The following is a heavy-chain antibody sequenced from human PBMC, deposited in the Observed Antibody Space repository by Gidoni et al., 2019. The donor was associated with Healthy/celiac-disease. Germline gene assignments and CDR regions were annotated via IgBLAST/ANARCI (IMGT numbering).Heavy chain of an antibody. CDR2: IYYSGST. V-gene: IGHV4-39*01. J-gene: IGHJ4*02. CDR3: ASGVDGYNKLDFDY. D-gene: IGHD5-12*01. CDR1: GVSISSSSDY. Sequence: QLQLQESGPGLVKPSETLSLTCTVSGVSISSSSDYWGLIRQPPGKGLEWIGSIYYSGSTYYNPSLKSRVTISVDTSKNQFSLKLSSVTAADTAVYYCASGVDGYNKLDFDYWGQGTLVTVSS.